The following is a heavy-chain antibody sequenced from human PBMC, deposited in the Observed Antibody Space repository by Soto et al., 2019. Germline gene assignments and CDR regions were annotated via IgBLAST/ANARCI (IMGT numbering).Heavy chain of an antibody. J-gene: IGHJ4*02. CDR1: GVSVASYNW. CDR2: IYHAGGT. Sequence: QVQLQESGPGLLEPSGTLSLTCTVSGVSVASYNWYNWVRQPPGKGLGWIGEIYHAGGTNFNPSLESRITISIDKSKNQFSLRLSSVTAADTAVYYCARSGGYYFDYWGQGALVTVSS. D-gene: IGHD3-16*01. V-gene: IGHV4-4*02. CDR3: ARSGGYYFDY.